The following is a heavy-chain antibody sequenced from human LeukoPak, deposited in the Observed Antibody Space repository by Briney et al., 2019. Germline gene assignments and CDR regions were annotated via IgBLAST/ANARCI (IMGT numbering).Heavy chain of an antibody. J-gene: IGHJ4*02. D-gene: IGHD6-6*01. CDR1: GGSISSYY. CDR2: IYDSGST. V-gene: IGHV4-59*12. CDR3: AREYSSSSGKALDY. Sequence: PSETLSLTCTVSGGSISSYYWSWIRQPPGKGLEWIGYIYDSGSTNYNPSLKSRVTMSVDTSKNQFSLKLNSVTAADTAFYYCAREYSSSSGKALDYWGQGTLVTVSS.